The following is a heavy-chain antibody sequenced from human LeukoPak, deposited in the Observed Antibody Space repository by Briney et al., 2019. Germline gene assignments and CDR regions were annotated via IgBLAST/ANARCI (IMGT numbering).Heavy chain of an antibody. CDR1: GFTFRSHA. CDR2: IYENGGTT. CDR3: AKDFRIGYSAHFDY. Sequence: PGGSLRLSCGGSGFTFRSHAMSWVRQAPEKGLEFVSGIYENGGTTYYADSLKGRFSISRDTSKNTLYLQMDSLRGEDTAVYYCAKDFRIGYSAHFDYWGQGALVTVSS. J-gene: IGHJ4*02. V-gene: IGHV3-23*01. D-gene: IGHD2-21*01.